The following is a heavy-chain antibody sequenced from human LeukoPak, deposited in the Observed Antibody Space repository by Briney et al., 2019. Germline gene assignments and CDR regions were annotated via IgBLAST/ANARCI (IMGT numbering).Heavy chain of an antibody. J-gene: IGHJ4*02. CDR1: GFSFSSYS. CDR3: ARGAYVDIAMVDY. V-gene: IGHV3-21*01. Sequence: GGSLRLSCAASGFSFSSYSMHWVRLAPGKGLEWVSSITSSSSSLYYADSLKGRFTISRDNAKKSLYLQMNSPRVEDTAVYYCARGAYVDIAMVDYWGQGTLVTVSS. CDR2: ITSSSSSL. D-gene: IGHD5-18*01.